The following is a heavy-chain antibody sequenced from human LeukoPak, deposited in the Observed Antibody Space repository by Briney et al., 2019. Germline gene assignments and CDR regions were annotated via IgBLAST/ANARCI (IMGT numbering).Heavy chain of an antibody. D-gene: IGHD3-22*01. Sequence: PSETLSLTCTVSGGSISSGGYYWSWIRQHPGKGLEWIGYIYYSGSTYYNPSLKSRVTISVDTSKNQFSLKLSSVTAADTAVYYCARGEVGYYEVDGMDVWGQGTTVTVSS. CDR3: ARGEVGYYEVDGMDV. V-gene: IGHV4-31*03. CDR2: IYYSGST. CDR1: GGSISSGGYY. J-gene: IGHJ6*02.